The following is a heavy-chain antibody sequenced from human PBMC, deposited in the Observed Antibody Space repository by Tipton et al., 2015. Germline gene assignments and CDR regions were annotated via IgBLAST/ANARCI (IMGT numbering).Heavy chain of an antibody. CDR2: INTINGDT. D-gene: IGHD5-12*01. CDR1: GYTFTDYF. CDR3: TRGGYDYSPMDY. V-gene: IGHV1-2*02. Sequence: QSGAEVKKPGASVKVSCKASGYTFTDYFMHWVRQAPGQGLEWMGWINTINGDTNYAQKFQDRVTMTRDTSITTAYMELGSLRSDDTAVYYCTRGGYDYSPMDYWGQGALVIVSS. J-gene: IGHJ4*02.